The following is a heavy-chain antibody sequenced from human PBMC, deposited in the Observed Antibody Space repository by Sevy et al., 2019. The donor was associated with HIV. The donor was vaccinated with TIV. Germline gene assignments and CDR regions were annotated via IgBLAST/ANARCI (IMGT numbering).Heavy chain of an antibody. CDR2: ISGSGGST. J-gene: IGHJ6*02. D-gene: IGHD2-15*01. CDR3: AKGEGYCSGGSCLPGYYYYGMDV. V-gene: IGHV3-23*01. CDR1: GFTFSSYA. Sequence: GGSLRLSCAASGFTFSSYAMSWVRQAPGKGLEWVSAISGSGGSTYYADSVKGRFTISRDNSKNTLYLQMNSLRAEDMAVYYGAKGEGYCSGGSCLPGYYYYGMDVWGQGTTVTVSS.